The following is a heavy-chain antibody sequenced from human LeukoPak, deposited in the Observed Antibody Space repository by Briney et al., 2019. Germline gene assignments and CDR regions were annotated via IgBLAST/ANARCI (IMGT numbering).Heavy chain of an antibody. D-gene: IGHD6-6*01. CDR1: GYTFTSYG. Sequence: GASVKVSCKASGYTFTSYGISWVRQAPGQGPEWMGWISAYNGNTNYAQKLQGRVTMTTDTSTSTAYMELRSLRSDDTAVYYCARDHPGSEYSSSEFDYWGQGTLVTVSS. CDR3: ARDHPGSEYSSSEFDY. J-gene: IGHJ4*02. V-gene: IGHV1-18*01. CDR2: ISAYNGNT.